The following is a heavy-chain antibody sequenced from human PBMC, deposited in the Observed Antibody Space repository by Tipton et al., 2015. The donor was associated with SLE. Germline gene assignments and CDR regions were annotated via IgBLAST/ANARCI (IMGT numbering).Heavy chain of an antibody. CDR3: ARGRRGERRFDY. Sequence: TLSLTCTVSGGSISSSSYYWGWIRQPPGKGLEWIGEINHSGSTNYNPSLKNRGTISVDTSKNQFSLKLSSVTAAETAVYYCARGRRGERRFDYWGQGTLVSVSS. CDR2: INHSGST. J-gene: IGHJ4*02. V-gene: IGHV4-39*07. D-gene: IGHD1-1*01. CDR1: GGSISSSSYY.